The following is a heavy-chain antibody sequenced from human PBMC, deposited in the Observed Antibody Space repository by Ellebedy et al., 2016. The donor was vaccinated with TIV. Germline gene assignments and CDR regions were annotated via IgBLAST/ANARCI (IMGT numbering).Heavy chain of an antibody. D-gene: IGHD1-26*01. CDR3: AKDHPPRAYSGGGMDV. J-gene: IGHJ6*02. V-gene: IGHV3-23*01. Sequence: GESLKISXAASGFTFSSYAMSWVRQAPGKGLEWVSAISGSGGSTYYADSVKGRFTISRDNSKNTLYLQMNSLRAEDTAVYYCAKDHPPRAYSGGGMDVWGQGTTVTVSS. CDR2: ISGSGGST. CDR1: GFTFSSYA.